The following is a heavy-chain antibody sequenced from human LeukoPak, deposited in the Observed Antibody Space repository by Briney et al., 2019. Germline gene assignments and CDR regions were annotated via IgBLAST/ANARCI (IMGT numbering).Heavy chain of an antibody. V-gene: IGHV3-23*01. CDR1: GFTFSSYS. CDR2: ISGSGGST. J-gene: IGHJ4*02. CDR3: ARGRQRYYFDY. Sequence: GGSLRLSCAASGFTFSSYSMNWVRQAPGKGLEWVSAISGSGGSTYYADSVKGRFTISRDNSKNTLYLQMNSLRAEDTAVYYCARGRQRYYFDYWGQGTLVTVSS.